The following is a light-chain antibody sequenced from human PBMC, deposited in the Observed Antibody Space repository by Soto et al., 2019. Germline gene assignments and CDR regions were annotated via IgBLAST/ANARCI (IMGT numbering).Light chain of an antibody. V-gene: IGKV3-20*01. CDR2: NAS. Sequence: EIVLTQSPGTLSLSPGERATLSCRASQSVSISYLAWYQQKPGQAPRLLIYNASSRATGIPDRFSGSGSGTDFTLTISRLEPEDFAVYYCQQYGNSRGTFGQGTRLEIK. J-gene: IGKJ5*01. CDR1: QSVSISY. CDR3: QQYGNSRGT.